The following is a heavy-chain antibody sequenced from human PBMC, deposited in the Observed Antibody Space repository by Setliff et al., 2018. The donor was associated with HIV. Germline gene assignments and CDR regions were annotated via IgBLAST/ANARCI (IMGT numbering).Heavy chain of an antibody. J-gene: IGHJ5*02. Sequence: SETLSLTCTVSGDSITSNSYYWGWIRQPPGKGLEWIAIIHYNGRTYYDPSLKSRVTIFVDTSKTQFYLKLRSVTASDTAVYYCARYTSKVDWFDPWGQGTLVTVSS. CDR1: GDSITSNSYY. D-gene: IGHD2-2*02. CDR2: IHYNGRT. V-gene: IGHV4-39*01. CDR3: ARYTSKVDWFDP.